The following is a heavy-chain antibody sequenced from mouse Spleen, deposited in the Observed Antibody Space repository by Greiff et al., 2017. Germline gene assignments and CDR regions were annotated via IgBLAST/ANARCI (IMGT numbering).Heavy chain of an antibody. V-gene: IGHV5-4*01. CDR1: GFTFSSYA. CDR3: ARDREDLYFFDF. J-gene: IGHJ2*02. Sequence: EVKLVESGGGLVKPGGSLKLSCAASGFTFSSYAMSWVRQTPEKRLEWVATISDGGSYTYYPDNVKGRFTISRDNAKNNLYLQMSHLKSEDTAMYYCARDREDLYFFDFWGQGTSLSVSS. CDR2: ISDGGSYT.